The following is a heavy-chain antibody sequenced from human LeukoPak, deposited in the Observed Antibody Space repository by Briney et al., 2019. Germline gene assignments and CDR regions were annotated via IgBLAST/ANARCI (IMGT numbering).Heavy chain of an antibody. CDR2: IYYSGST. V-gene: IGHV4-59*01. CDR3: ARAYYDSSGYYFLY. D-gene: IGHD3-22*01. J-gene: IGHJ4*02. Sequence: SETLSLTCTVSGGSISSYYWSWIRPPPGKGLEWIGYIYYSGSTNYNPSLKSRVTISVDTSKNQFSLKLSSVTAADTAVYYCARAYYDSSGYYFLYWGQGTLVTVSS. CDR1: GGSISSYY.